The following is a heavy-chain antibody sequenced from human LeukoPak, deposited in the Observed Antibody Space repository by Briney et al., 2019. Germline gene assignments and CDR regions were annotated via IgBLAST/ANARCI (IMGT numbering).Heavy chain of an antibody. CDR3: AKLESGEYYYGMDV. Sequence: GGSLRLSCAASGITFSSYAMSWVRQAPRKGLEWVSGISGSGSTYYADSVKGRFTISRDNSKNTLYLQMNSLRAEDTAVYYCAKLESGEYYYGMDVWGQGTTVTVSS. D-gene: IGHD1-1*01. CDR2: ISGSGST. J-gene: IGHJ6*02. V-gene: IGHV3-23*01. CDR1: GITFSSYA.